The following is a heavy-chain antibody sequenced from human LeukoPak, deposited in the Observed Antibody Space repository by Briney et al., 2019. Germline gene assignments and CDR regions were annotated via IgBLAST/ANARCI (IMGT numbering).Heavy chain of an antibody. Sequence: SETLSRTCTVSGGSISSSSYYWGWIRQPPGKGLEWIGSIYYSGSTYYNPSLKSRVTISVDTSKNQFSLKLSSVTAADTAVYYCASPKYHYYFDYWGQGTLVTVSS. V-gene: IGHV4-39*01. CDR1: GGSISSSSYY. CDR3: ASPKYHYYFDY. D-gene: IGHD6-6*01. CDR2: IYYSGST. J-gene: IGHJ4*02.